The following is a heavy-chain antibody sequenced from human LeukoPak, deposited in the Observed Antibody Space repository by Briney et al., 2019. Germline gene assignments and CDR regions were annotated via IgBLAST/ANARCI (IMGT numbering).Heavy chain of an antibody. V-gene: IGHV1-18*04. Sequence: ASVKVSCKASGYTLTSYGVSWVRQAPGQGLEWMGWISAYNGNTNYAQKLQGRVTMTTDTSTSTAYMELRSLTSDDTAVYYCARGGYSYGSQISLGYWGQGTLLTVSS. J-gene: IGHJ4*02. D-gene: IGHD5-18*01. CDR2: ISAYNGNT. CDR1: GYTLTSYG. CDR3: ARGGYSYGSQISLGY.